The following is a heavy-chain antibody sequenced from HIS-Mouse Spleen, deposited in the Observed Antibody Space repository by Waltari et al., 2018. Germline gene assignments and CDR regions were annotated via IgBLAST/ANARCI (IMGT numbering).Heavy chain of an antibody. J-gene: IGHJ4*02. CDR3: ARHYYYGSGSYYFDY. D-gene: IGHD3-10*01. CDR1: GFAGSSND. CDR2: NYSGGST. V-gene: IGHV3-53*02. Sequence: EVQLVETGGGLIQPGGSLGLSCAAAGFAGSSNDMKWVRPGPGRGLEWVSFNYSGGSTYYADSVKGRFTISRDNSKNTLYLQMNSLRAEDTAVYYCARHYYYGSGSYYFDYWGQGTLVTVSS.